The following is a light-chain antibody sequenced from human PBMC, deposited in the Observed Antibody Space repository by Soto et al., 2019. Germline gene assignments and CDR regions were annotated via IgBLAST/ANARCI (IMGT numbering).Light chain of an antibody. V-gene: IGLV2-14*01. J-gene: IGLJ2*01. CDR3: SSYTSSSTVV. Sequence: QSALTHPASVSVSPGQSITISCTGTSSDVGGYNYVSWYQQHPGNAPKLMIYDVSNRPSGVSNRFSGSKSGNTASLTISWLQAEDEADYYCSSYTSSSTVVFGGGTKLTVL. CDR1: SSDVGGYNY. CDR2: DVS.